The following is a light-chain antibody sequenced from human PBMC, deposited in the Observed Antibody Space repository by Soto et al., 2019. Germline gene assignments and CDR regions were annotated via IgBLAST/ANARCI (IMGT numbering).Light chain of an antibody. CDR2: GAS. CDR1: QTVNNNH. J-gene: IGKJ3*01. Sequence: EIGLTQSPGTLSLSPGERATLSCRASQTVNNNHLTWYQQTPGQAPRLLIYGASSRPTGIPDKFSASGSGTDFALTISRLKPEDLAVYYCQQYGTSPVTCGPGTKVDSK. V-gene: IGKV3-20*01. CDR3: QQYGTSPVT.